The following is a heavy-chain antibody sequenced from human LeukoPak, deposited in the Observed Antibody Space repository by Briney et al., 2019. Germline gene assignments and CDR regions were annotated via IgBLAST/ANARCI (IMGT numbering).Heavy chain of an antibody. Sequence: SETLSLTCTVSGGSISSYYWSWVRQAPGKGLEWIGYIYYSGSTNYNPSLKSRVTISVDTSKNQFSLKLSSVTAADTAVYYCARVVPAAMYPSRDYYYYMDVWGKGTTVTISS. J-gene: IGHJ6*03. CDR3: ARVVPAAMYPSRDYYYYMDV. CDR2: IYYSGST. CDR1: GGSISSYY. D-gene: IGHD2-2*01. V-gene: IGHV4-59*01.